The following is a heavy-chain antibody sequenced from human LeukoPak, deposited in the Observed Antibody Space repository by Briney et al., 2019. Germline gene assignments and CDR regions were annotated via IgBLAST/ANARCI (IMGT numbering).Heavy chain of an antibody. Sequence: GGSLRLSCAASGFTFSSYGMHWVRQAPGKGLEWVAVIWYDGSNKYYADSVKGRFTISRDNSKNTLYLQMNSLRAEDTAVYYCAKERAAAWFDPWGQGTLVTVSS. CDR3: AKERAAAWFDP. D-gene: IGHD6-25*01. V-gene: IGHV3-33*06. CDR1: GFTFSSYG. CDR2: IWYDGSNK. J-gene: IGHJ5*02.